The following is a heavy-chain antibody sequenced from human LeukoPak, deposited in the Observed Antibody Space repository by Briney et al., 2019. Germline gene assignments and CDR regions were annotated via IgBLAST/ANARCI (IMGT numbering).Heavy chain of an antibody. D-gene: IGHD4-17*01. Sequence: ASVKVSCKASGYTFTSYDINWVRQATGQGLEWMGWMNPNSGNTGYAQKFQGRVTMTRNTSISTAYMEPSSLRSEGTAVYYCARAPHSYGFDYWGQGTLVTVSS. CDR3: ARAPHSYGFDY. J-gene: IGHJ4*02. CDR1: GYTFTSYD. V-gene: IGHV1-8*01. CDR2: MNPNSGNT.